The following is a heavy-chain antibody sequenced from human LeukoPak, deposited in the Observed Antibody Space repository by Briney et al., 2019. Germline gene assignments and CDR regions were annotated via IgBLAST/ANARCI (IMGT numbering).Heavy chain of an antibody. J-gene: IGHJ6*03. CDR2: IYTSGST. CDR1: GGSISSYY. CDR3: AREQWLVLRDRWRHFYYYYYMDV. D-gene: IGHD6-19*01. V-gene: IGHV4-4*07. Sequence: SETLSLTCTVSGGSISSYYWSWIRQPAGKGLEWIGRIYTSGSTNYNPSLKSRVTMSVDTSKNQFSLKLSSVTAADTAVYYCAREQWLVLRDRWRHFYYYYYMDVWGKGTTVTVSS.